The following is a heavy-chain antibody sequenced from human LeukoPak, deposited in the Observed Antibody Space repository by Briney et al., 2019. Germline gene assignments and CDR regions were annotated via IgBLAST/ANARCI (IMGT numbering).Heavy chain of an antibody. J-gene: IGHJ4*02. CDR3: ARVPTGGRVLWTGFPDS. CDR1: GGSVSSVGYH. D-gene: IGHD3/OR15-3a*01. Sequence: PSETLSLTCSVSGGSVSSVGYHWSWIRQHPGKGLEWIVYIYYNGSPFYSPSLTSQVTISLDTSNNHVSLKLSSVTAADTAVYYCARVPTGGRVLWTGFPDSWGQGILVTVSS. CDR2: IYYNGSP. V-gene: IGHV4-31*01.